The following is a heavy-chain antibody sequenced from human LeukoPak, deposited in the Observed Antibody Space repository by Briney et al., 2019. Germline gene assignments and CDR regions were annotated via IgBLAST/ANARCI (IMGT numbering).Heavy chain of an antibody. Sequence: ASVKVSCKASGFTFTSSAMQWVRQARGQRLEWIGWIVVGSGNTNYAQKFQERVTMTRDTSTSTVYMELSSLRSEDTAVYYCARSDEGDYWGQGTLVTVSS. CDR2: IVVGSGNT. CDR1: GFTFTSSA. V-gene: IGHV1-58*02. J-gene: IGHJ4*02. CDR3: ARSDEGDY.